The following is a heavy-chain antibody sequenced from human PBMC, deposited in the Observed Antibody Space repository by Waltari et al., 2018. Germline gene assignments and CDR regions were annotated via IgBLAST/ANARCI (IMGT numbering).Heavy chain of an antibody. D-gene: IGHD6-19*01. CDR3: ASEYSSGWATNH. Sequence: DVQLVESGGDLVQPGGSLRLSCAASGITFRDYSMNWVRQAQGKGLEWVGYISTRSTRKAKASSLRGRFTMSRDNAKNSVYLQMNSLTAEDTGVYYCASEYSSGWATNHWGQGTLVTVSS. V-gene: IGHV3-48*01. CDR2: ISTRSTRK. J-gene: IGHJ4*02. CDR1: GITFRDYS.